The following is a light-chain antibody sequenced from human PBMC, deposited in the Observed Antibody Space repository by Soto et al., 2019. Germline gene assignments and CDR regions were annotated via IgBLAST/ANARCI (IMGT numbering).Light chain of an antibody. V-gene: IGLV2-14*01. Sequence: QSALTQPASVSGSPGQSITISCTGTSSDVGGYKYVSWYQQYPGKAPKLMIYEVSNRPSGVSNRFSGSKSGNTASLTISGLQPEDVADYYCSSYTSSTTPVFGTGTKLTVL. CDR3: SSYTSSTTPV. J-gene: IGLJ1*01. CDR1: SSDVGGYKY. CDR2: EVS.